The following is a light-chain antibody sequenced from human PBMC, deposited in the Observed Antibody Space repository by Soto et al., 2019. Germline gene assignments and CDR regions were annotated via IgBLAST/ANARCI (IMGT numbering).Light chain of an antibody. CDR1: QSVSIY. Sequence: EIVLTQSPATLSLSPGERAALSCRASQSVSIYLDWYQQKPGQAPRLLIYDASTRATGIPARFSGSGSGTDFTLTISGLEPEDFAVYYCQQRGAWPYTFGQGTKLDIK. CDR2: DAS. CDR3: QQRGAWPYT. J-gene: IGKJ2*01. V-gene: IGKV3-11*01.